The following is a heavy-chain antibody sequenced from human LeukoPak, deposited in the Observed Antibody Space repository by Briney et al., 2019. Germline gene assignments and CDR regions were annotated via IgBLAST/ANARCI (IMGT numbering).Heavy chain of an antibody. CDR1: GFTFSNFA. D-gene: IGHD1-26*01. CDR2: ITPSGGST. V-gene: IGHV3-23*01. Sequence: GGSLRLSCGASGFTFSNFAMNWVRQGPGKGLEGVSSITPSGGSTYYTVSVRGRFTISRDNSKNILFLQMDSLGAEDTALYYCAQATLQWELHPSSIDSWGQGALVTVSS. CDR3: AQATLQWELHPSSIDS. J-gene: IGHJ4*02.